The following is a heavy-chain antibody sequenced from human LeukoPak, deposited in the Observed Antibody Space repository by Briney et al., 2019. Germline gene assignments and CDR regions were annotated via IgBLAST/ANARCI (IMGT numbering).Heavy chain of an antibody. CDR3: ARGTMIVLFDY. Sequence: SETLSLTCTVSGGSINSYYWSWIRQPPGKGLEWIGYIYYSGSTNYNPSLKSRVTISVDTSKNQFSLKLSSVTAADTAVYYCARGTMIVLFDYWGQGTLVTVSS. CDR1: GGSINSYY. J-gene: IGHJ4*02. CDR2: IYYSGST. D-gene: IGHD3-22*01. V-gene: IGHV4-59*01.